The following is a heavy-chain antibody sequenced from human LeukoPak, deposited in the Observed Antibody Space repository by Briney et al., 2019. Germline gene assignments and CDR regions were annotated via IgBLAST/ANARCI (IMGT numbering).Heavy chain of an antibody. D-gene: IGHD7-27*01. CDR3: ARGSRKLGAFGY. J-gene: IGHJ4*02. Sequence: PSETLSLTCTVSGGSISSGGYYWSWIRQPPGKGLEWIGYIYHSGSTYYNPSLKSRVTISVDRSKNQFSLKLSSVTAADTAVYYCARGSRKLGAFGYWGQGTLVTVSS. CDR1: GGSISSGGYY. V-gene: IGHV4-30-2*01. CDR2: IYHSGST.